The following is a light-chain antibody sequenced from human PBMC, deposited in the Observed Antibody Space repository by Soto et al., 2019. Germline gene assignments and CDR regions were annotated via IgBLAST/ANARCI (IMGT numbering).Light chain of an antibody. CDR2: DAS. CDR3: KQRSNWPQGGRT. CDR1: QSVSSTY. J-gene: IGKJ4*01. V-gene: IGKV3-11*01. Sequence: EIVLTQSPGTLSLSPGERATLSCRASQSVSSTYIAWYQQKPGQAPRLLIYDASNRATGIPARFSGSGSGTDFTLTISSLEPEDFAVYYCKQRSNWPQGGRTFGGGTKVDIK.